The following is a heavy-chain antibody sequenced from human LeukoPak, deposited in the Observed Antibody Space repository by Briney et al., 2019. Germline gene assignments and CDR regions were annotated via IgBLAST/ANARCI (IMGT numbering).Heavy chain of an antibody. J-gene: IGHJ3*02. Sequence: ASVKVSCKASGYTFTSYDINWVRQATGQGLEWMGWMNPNSGNTGYAQKFQGRVTITRNTSISTAYMELSSLRSEDTAVYYCARGRHYGSGSYGLGAFDIWGQGTMVTVSS. CDR3: ARGRHYGSGSYGLGAFDI. CDR2: MNPNSGNT. D-gene: IGHD3-10*01. V-gene: IGHV1-8*03. CDR1: GYTFTSYD.